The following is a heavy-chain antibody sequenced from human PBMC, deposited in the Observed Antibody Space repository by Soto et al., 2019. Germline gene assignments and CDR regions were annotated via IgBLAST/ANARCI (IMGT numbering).Heavy chain of an antibody. CDR3: AREGVVYCSGGSCYSGYGMDV. V-gene: IGHV3-33*01. J-gene: IGHJ6*02. D-gene: IGHD2-15*01. CDR2: IWYDGSNK. Sequence: QVQLVESGGGVVQPGRSLRLSCAASGFTFSSYGMHWVRQAPGKGLEWVAVIWYDGSNKYYADSVKGRFTISRDNSKNTLYLQMNILRAEDTAVYYCAREGVVYCSGGSCYSGYGMDVWGQGTTVTVSS. CDR1: GFTFSSYG.